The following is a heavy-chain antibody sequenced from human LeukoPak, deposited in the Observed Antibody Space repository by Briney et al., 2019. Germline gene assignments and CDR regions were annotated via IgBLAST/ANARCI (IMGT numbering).Heavy chain of an antibody. Sequence: GGSLRLSRAASGFTFSSYVMHWVRPAPGKGLEWVAFIRYDGSKKYYADSVKGRFTISRDNSKNTLYRQMNSLRAEDTAVYYCAKGCCSGGSCCFDIWGQGTMVTVSS. D-gene: IGHD2-15*01. V-gene: IGHV3-30*02. CDR3: AKGCCSGGSCCFDI. CDR1: GFTFSSYV. CDR2: IRYDGSKK. J-gene: IGHJ3*02.